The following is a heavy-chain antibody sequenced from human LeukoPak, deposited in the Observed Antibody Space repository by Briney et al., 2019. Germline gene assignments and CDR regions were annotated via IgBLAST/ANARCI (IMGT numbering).Heavy chain of an antibody. J-gene: IGHJ4*02. CDR2: ISSSSSYI. CDR1: GFTFSSYS. V-gene: IGHV3-21*01. Sequence: GGSLRLSCAASGFTFSSYSMTWVRQAPGKGLEWVSSISSSSSYIYYADSVKGRFTISRDNAKNSLYLQMNSLRAEDTAVYYCARALDSSGYYFDYWGQGTLVTVSS. D-gene: IGHD3-22*01. CDR3: ARALDSSGYYFDY.